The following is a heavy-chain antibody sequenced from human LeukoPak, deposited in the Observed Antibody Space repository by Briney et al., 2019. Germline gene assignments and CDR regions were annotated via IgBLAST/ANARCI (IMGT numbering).Heavy chain of an antibody. V-gene: IGHV3-23*01. Sequence: GGSLRLSCAASGFTFSSYAMSWVCQAPGKGLEWVSAISGSGGSTYYADSVKGRFTISRDNSKNTLYLQMNSLRAEDTAVYYCAKDPYSSSSPYYFDYWGQGTLVTVSS. CDR2: ISGSGGST. CDR1: GFTFSSYA. CDR3: AKDPYSSSSPYYFDY. D-gene: IGHD6-6*01. J-gene: IGHJ4*02.